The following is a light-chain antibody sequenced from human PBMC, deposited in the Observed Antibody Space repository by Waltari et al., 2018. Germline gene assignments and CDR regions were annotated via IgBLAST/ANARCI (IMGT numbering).Light chain of an antibody. J-gene: IGLJ2*01. CDR2: DVN. CDR3: SSFTSSTTGI. CDR1: SSDSGGYEY. V-gene: IGLV2-14*03. Sequence: SALTQPDSVSGSPGQSITISCSGISSDSGGYEYVSWYQQHPGKAPKVIIYDVNNRHSGVSNRFSCSKAGGSASLTISGLQAEDAADYYCSSFTSSTTGIFGGGTKVTVL.